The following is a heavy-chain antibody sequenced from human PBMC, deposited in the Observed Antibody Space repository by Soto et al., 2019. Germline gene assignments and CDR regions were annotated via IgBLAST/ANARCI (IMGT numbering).Heavy chain of an antibody. D-gene: IGHD3-3*01. J-gene: IGHJ5*02. CDR1: GFTFENYA. CDR3: AKDRNLECLFGWNWFPP. V-gene: IGHV3-23*01. Sequence: VDLLESGGALVQPGGSLRLSCASSGFTFENYAMSWVRHFPGKGLEWVSAISGSGVGTHYADSVKGRFAISRDNSKSTVYLQMNSLSPEDTAVYYCAKDRNLECLFGWNWFPPWGQGTRVTVSS. CDR2: ISGSGVGT.